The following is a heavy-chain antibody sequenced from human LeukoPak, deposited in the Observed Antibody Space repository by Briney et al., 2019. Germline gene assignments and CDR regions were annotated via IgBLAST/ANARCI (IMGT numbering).Heavy chain of an antibody. CDR3: ARVQFRARIQLWPIDY. D-gene: IGHD5-18*01. J-gene: IGHJ4*02. CDR2: ISSSSYYV. V-gene: IGHV3-21*01. CDR1: GFTFSTYS. Sequence: GGSLRLSCAASGFTFSTYSMNWVRQAPGKGLEWVSSISSSSYYVYYADSVKGRFTISRDSAKNSLYLQMNSLRAEDTAVYYCARVQFRARIQLWPIDYWGQGTLVTVSS.